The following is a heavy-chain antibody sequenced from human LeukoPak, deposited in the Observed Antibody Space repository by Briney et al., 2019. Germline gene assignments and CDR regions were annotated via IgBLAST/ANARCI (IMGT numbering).Heavy chain of an antibody. CDR1: GGSISSSSYY. D-gene: IGHD3-3*01. Sequence: PSETLSLTCTVSGGSISSSSYYWGWIRQPPGKGLEWIGSIYYSGSTYYNPSLKSRLTISLDKSKNQFSLDVTSVTAADTAIYFCTRLHGRGFGVLEYWGQGTLVTVSS. V-gene: IGHV4-39*07. CDR2: IYYSGST. CDR3: TRLHGRGFGVLEY. J-gene: IGHJ4*02.